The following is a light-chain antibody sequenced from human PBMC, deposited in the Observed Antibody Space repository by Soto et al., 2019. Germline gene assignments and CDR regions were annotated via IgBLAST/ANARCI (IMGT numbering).Light chain of an antibody. CDR3: SSYTGGSTSYV. CDR2: DVS. CDR1: SSDVGGYNY. Sequence: QSVLTQPASVSGSPGQSITISCTGTSSDVGGYNYVSWYQQHPGKAPKLMIYDVSDRPSGVSDRFSGSKSGNTASLTISGLQAEDEADYYCSSYTGGSTSYVFGTGTKVTVL. V-gene: IGLV2-14*01. J-gene: IGLJ1*01.